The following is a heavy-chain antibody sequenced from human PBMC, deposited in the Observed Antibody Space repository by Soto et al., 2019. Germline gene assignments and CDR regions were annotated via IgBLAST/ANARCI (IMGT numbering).Heavy chain of an antibody. Sequence: EVQLAESGGGLVQPGGSLRLSCAASGFTFSDHYMDWVRQAPGKGLEWVGRSRDKVHSHTTEYAASVKGRFTISRGDSENSLYLPMTSLKTEDPAVYDCARGVVSTGYFDYWGQGNLVTVSS. V-gene: IGHV3-72*01. CDR2: SRDKVHSHTT. CDR1: GFTFSDHY. J-gene: IGHJ4*02. CDR3: ARGVVSTGYFDY. D-gene: IGHD5-12*01.